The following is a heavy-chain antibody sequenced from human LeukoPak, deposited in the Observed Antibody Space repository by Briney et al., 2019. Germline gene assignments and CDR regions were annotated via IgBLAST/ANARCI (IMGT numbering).Heavy chain of an antibody. CDR2: ISYDGSNK. Sequence: PGRSLRLSCAASGFTFSSYAMHWVRQAPGKGLEWVAVISYDGSNKYYADSMKGRFTISRDNSKNTLYLQMNSLRAEDTAVYYCAREGGVVVVIFDYWGQGTLVTVSS. J-gene: IGHJ4*02. V-gene: IGHV3-30-3*01. CDR3: AREGGVVVVIFDY. CDR1: GFTFSSYA. D-gene: IGHD3-22*01.